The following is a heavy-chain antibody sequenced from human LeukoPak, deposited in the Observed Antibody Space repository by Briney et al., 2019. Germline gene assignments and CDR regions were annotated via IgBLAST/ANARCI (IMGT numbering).Heavy chain of an antibody. V-gene: IGHV4-59*01. CDR3: ARPDQDAFDI. CDR2: IYYSGST. Sequence: PSETLALNCTVSGGAISSYYWSWIRQPPGKGLEWIGYIYYSGSTNYNPSLKSRVTMSVDTSKNQFSQKLSSVTAADTAVYYCARPDQDAFDIWGQGTMVTVSS. CDR1: GGAISSYY. J-gene: IGHJ3*02.